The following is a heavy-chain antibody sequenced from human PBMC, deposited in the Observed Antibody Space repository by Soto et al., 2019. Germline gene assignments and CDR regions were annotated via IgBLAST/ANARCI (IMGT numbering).Heavy chain of an antibody. CDR1: GGSMSSYY. CDR3: ARGGWSLDY. CDR2: IYYSGNT. V-gene: IGHV4-59*01. J-gene: IGHJ4*02. Sequence: PSETLSLTCTVSGGSMSSYYWSWIRQFPGKGLEWIGYIYYSGNTNYNPSLKSRVTISVDTSKNQFSLNLNSVTAADTAVYYCARGGWSLDYWGQGTLVTVS. D-gene: IGHD6-19*01.